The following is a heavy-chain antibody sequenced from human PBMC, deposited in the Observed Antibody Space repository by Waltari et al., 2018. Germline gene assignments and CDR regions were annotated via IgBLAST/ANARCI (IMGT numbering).Heavy chain of an antibody. CDR3: ARNQVETALGY. CDR1: GVTVSNNY. V-gene: IGHV3-53*01. J-gene: IGHJ4*02. CDR2: IYSGGIT. D-gene: IGHD2-21*02. Sequence: EVQLVESGGGLIQPGGSLRLSCVASGVTVSNNYMTWLRQAPGKGRELVSLIYSGGITYNADSVRGRFTISRDGSKNTVYLQMNSLRAEDTAVYFCARNQVETALGYWGQGTLVTVSS.